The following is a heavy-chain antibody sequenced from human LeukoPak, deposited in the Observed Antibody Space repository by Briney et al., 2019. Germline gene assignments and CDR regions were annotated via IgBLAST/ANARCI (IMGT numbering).Heavy chain of an antibody. V-gene: IGHV3-23*01. CDR1: GFTFSSYA. D-gene: IGHD5-18*01. J-gene: IGHJ4*02. CDR3: AKPPWGYSYGYFDY. Sequence: PGGSLRLSCAASGFTFSSYAMSWPRQAPGKGLEWVSAISGSGGSTYYADSVKGRFTISRDNSKNTLYLQMNSLRAEDTAVYYCAKPPWGYSYGYFDYWGQGTLVTVSS. CDR2: ISGSGGST.